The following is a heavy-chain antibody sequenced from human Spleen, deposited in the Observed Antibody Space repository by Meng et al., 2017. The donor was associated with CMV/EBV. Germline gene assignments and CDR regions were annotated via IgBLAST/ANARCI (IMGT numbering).Heavy chain of an antibody. D-gene: IGHD3-9*01. CDR3: AKGESYDILTGYYPLIGAFDI. CDR2: IYHSGST. V-gene: IGHV4-61*03. J-gene: IGHJ3*02. Sequence: GSLRLSCTVSGGSVSSGSYYWSWIRQPPGKRLEWIGHIYHSGSTNNSPSLKSRVTISLDTSKNHFSLKLSSVTAADTAVYYCAKGESYDILTGYYPLIGAFDIWGQGTMVTVSS. CDR1: GGSVSSGSYY.